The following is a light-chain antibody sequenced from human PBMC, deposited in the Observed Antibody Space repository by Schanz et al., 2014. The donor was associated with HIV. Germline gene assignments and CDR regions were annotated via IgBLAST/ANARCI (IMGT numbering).Light chain of an antibody. Sequence: EIVLTQSPATLSLSPGERATLSCRASQSVSSYLAWYQQKPGQAPRLLIFGASTRATGIPDRFSGSGSGTDFTLTVSRLEPEDFAIYYCQQYGSPLLTFGGGTKVEIK. V-gene: IGKV3-20*01. CDR1: QSVSSY. CDR3: QQYGSPLLT. CDR2: GAS. J-gene: IGKJ4*01.